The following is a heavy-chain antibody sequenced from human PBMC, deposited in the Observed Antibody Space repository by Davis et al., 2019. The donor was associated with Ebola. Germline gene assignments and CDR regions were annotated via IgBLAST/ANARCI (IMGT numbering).Heavy chain of an antibody. CDR2: IIWNGGSR. CDR3: ARGGYGSSVPDY. CDR1: GFTFADYG. V-gene: IGHV3-20*01. Sequence: PGGSLRLSCAASGFTFADYGMSCVRLAPGKGLELVSGIIWNGGSRGYADSVKGRFTISRDNAKNSLYLQMNSLRVEDTAFYHCARGGYGSSVPDYWGQGTLVTVSS. D-gene: IGHD3-10*01. J-gene: IGHJ4*02.